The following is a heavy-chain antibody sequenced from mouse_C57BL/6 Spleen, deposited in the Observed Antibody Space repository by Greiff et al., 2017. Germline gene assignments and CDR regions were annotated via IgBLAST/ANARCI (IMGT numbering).Heavy chain of an antibody. CDR2: IDPSDSYT. J-gene: IGHJ2*01. D-gene: IGHD3-2*02. Sequence: QVQLQQPGAELVMPGASVKLSCKASGYTFTSYWMHWVKQRPGQGLEWIGEIDPSDSYTNYNQKFKGKSTLTVDKSSSTAYMQLSSLTSEDSAVDYCASGRQLRSLFDDWGKGTTLTVST. V-gene: IGHV1-69*01. CDR3: ASGRQLRSLFDD. CDR1: GYTFTSYW.